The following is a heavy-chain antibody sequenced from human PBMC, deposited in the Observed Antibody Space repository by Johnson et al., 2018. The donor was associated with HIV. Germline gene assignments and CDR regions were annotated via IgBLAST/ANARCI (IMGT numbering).Heavy chain of an antibody. D-gene: IGHD7-27*01. V-gene: IGHV3-30*04. CDR3: ARENWGQRMNAFDI. Sequence: QVQLVESGGGLVQPGGSLRLSCAASGFTFSSYAMSWVRQAPGKGLEWVAVISYDGSNKYYADSVKGRFTISIDNSKNTLYVQMNSLRAEDTAVYYCARENWGQRMNAFDIWGQGTMVTVSS. CDR1: GFTFSSYA. CDR2: ISYDGSNK. J-gene: IGHJ3*02.